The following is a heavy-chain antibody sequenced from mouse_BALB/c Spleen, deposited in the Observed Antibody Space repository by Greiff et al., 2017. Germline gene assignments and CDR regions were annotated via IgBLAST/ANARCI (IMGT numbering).Heavy chain of an antibody. J-gene: IGHJ1*01. Sequence: EVMLVESGGDLVKPGGSLKLSCAASGFTFSSYGMSWVRQTPDKRLEWVATISSGGSYTYYPDSVKGRFTISRDNAKNTLYLQMSSLKSEDTAMYYCARLWDYDGYHYWYFDVWGAGTTVTVSS. CDR3: ARLWDYDGYHYWYFDV. D-gene: IGHD2-3*01. CDR2: ISSGGSYT. CDR1: GFTFSSYG. V-gene: IGHV5-6*01.